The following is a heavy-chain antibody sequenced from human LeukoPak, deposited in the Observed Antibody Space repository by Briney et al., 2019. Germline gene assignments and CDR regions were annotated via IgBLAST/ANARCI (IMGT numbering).Heavy chain of an antibody. CDR1: GFTFSSYG. J-gene: IGHJ6*02. CDR3: ARDEAAAGPYYYYYGMDV. CDR2: IWYDGSNK. D-gene: IGHD6-13*01. V-gene: IGHV3-33*01. Sequence: QPGGSLRLSCAASGFTFSSYGIHWVRQAPGKGLEWVAVIWYDGSNKYYADSVKGRFTISRDNSKNTLYLQMNSLRAEDTAVYYCARDEAAAGPYYYYYGMDVWGQGTTVTVSS.